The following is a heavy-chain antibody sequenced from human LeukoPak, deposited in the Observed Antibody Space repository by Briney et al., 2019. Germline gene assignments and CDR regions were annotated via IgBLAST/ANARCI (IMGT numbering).Heavy chain of an antibody. Sequence: SETLSLTCNVSGDPIKNHYGTWIRQPPGEGLEWIGYIDTSGSTNYNPSLKSRVTISVDTSKNQFSLKLSSVTAADTAVYYCARPPGGYNWYFDYWGQGTLVTVSS. J-gene: IGHJ4*02. CDR2: IDTSGST. CDR1: GDPIKNHY. D-gene: IGHD5-18*01. CDR3: ARPPGGYNWYFDY. V-gene: IGHV4-4*09.